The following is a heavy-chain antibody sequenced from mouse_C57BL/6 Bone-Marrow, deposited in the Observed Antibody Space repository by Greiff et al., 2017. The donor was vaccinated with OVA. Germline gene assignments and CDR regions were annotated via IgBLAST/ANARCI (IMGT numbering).Heavy chain of an antibody. D-gene: IGHD2-12*01. CDR1: GFTFSSYA. V-gene: IGHV5-4*01. CDR3: ARDDYTYAMDY. Sequence: EVKLEESGGGLVKPGGSLKLSCAASGFTFSSYAMSWVRQTPEKRLEWVATISDGGSYTYYPANVKGRFTISRDNAKDNLYLQMSHLKSEDTAMYYCARDDYTYAMDYWGQGTSVTVSS. J-gene: IGHJ4*01. CDR2: ISDGGSYT.